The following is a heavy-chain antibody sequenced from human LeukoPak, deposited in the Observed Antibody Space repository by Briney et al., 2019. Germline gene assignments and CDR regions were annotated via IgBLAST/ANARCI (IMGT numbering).Heavy chain of an antibody. J-gene: IGHJ4*02. V-gene: IGHV3-21*01. D-gene: IGHD3-22*01. CDR3: AGVNYYDSSGYYHY. CDR2: ISSSSSYI. Sequence: GGSLRLSCAASGFTFSSYSMNWVRQAPGKGLEWVSSISSSSSYIYYADSVKGRFTISRGNAKNSLYLQMNSLRAEDTAVYYCAGVNYYDSSGYYHYWGQGTLVTVSS. CDR1: GFTFSSYS.